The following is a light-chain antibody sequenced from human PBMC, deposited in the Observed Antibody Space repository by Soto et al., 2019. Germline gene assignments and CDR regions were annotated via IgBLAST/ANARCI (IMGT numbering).Light chain of an antibody. CDR1: QSVSSY. V-gene: IGKV3-11*01. CDR3: QHRISWPSIT. CDR2: DAS. Sequence: EIVLTQSPATLSLSPGERATLSCRASQSVSSYLAWYQQKPGQAPRLLIYDASNRATGIPARFSGSGSGTDCTLTISGIGPEDFAVYDCQHRISWPSITFGQGTRLEIK. J-gene: IGKJ5*01.